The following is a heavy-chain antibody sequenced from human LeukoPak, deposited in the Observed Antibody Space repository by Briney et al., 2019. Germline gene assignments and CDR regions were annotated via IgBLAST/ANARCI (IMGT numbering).Heavy chain of an antibody. D-gene: IGHD2-2*01. V-gene: IGHV3-64*01. CDR1: GFTFSSYA. CDR2: ISRNGGST. Sequence: GGSLRLSCAASGFTFSSYAMHWVRQAPGKGLEYVSAISRNGGSTYYANSVKGRFTISRDNSKNTLYLQMNSLRAEDTAVYYCARDSHYGYCSSASCKGMGYFDYWGQGTLVTVSS. J-gene: IGHJ4*02. CDR3: ARDSHYGYCSSASCKGMGYFDY.